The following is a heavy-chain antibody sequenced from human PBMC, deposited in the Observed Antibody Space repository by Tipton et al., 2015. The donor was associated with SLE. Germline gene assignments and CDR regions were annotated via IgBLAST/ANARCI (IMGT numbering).Heavy chain of an antibody. D-gene: IGHD6-13*01. CDR1: RGSISSYY. V-gene: IGHV4-59*01. Sequence: TLSLTCIVSRGSISSYYWSWIRQPPGKGLEWIAYVHNSGSTNFNPSLRSRVTISVDTSNQFSLKLSSATAADSAVYYCARHLVAAGTTWFDPWGQGILVTVSS. CDR3: ARHLVAAGTTWFDP. CDR2: VHNSGST. J-gene: IGHJ5*02.